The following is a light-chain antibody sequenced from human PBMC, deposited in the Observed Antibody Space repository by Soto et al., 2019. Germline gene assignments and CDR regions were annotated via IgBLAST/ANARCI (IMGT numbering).Light chain of an antibody. CDR1: QSLLHSNGYNY. CDR3: MQALQTPIT. CDR2: LGS. J-gene: IGKJ5*01. Sequence: EILMTQSPLSLPVTRGEPGSISCRSNQSLLHSNGYNYLDWYLQKPGQSPQLLIYLGSNRASGVPDRFSGSGSGTDFTLKISRVEAEDVGVYYCMQALQTPITFGQGTRLAIK. V-gene: IGKV2-28*01.